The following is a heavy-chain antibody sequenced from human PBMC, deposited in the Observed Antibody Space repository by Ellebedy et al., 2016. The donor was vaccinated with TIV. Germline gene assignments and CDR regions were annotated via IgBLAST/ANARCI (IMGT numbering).Heavy chain of an antibody. V-gene: IGHV3-21*01. Sequence: GESLKISCITSGFTFSSHSMTWVRQAPGKGLEYLAVVSGSGFGVHYTYYADSVRGRFTISRDNAKNTLYLQVNSLRAEDTAVYYCARGREGAFDIWGQGTTVTVSS. J-gene: IGHJ3*02. CDR3: ARGREGAFDI. CDR1: GFTFSSHS. CDR2: VSGSGFGVHYT.